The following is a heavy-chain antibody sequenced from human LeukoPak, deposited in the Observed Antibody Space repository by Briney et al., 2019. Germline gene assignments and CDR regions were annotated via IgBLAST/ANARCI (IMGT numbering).Heavy chain of an antibody. Sequence: GGSLRLSCAASGFTFSSYAMHWVRQAPGKGLEWVSFISGSGATTYYADSVKGRFTISRDNSQNTVYLQMNTLTDEDTAVYYCVKDLRLVISVAGTPRDAFDIWGQGTVVTVSS. J-gene: IGHJ3*02. CDR2: ISGSGATT. D-gene: IGHD6-19*01. CDR3: VKDLRLVISVAGTPRDAFDI. V-gene: IGHV3-23*01. CDR1: GFTFSSYA.